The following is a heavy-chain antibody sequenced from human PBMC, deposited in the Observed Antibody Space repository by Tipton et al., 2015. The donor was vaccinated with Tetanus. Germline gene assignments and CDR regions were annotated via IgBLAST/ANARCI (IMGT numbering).Heavy chain of an antibody. Sequence: SLRLSCAASGFTFSSYSMNWVRQAPGKGLEWVSYISSSSSTIYYADSVKGRFTISRDNAKNSLYLQMNSLRDEDTAVYYCARGLELRPFFYYYYGMDVWGQGTTVTVSS. CDR3: ARGLELRPFFYYYYGMDV. CDR1: GFTFSSYS. V-gene: IGHV3-48*02. J-gene: IGHJ6*02. D-gene: IGHD1-26*01. CDR2: ISSSSSTI.